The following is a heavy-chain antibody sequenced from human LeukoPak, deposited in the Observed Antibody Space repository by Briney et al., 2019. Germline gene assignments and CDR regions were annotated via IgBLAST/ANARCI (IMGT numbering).Heavy chain of an antibody. Sequence: SGGCLRLSCAASGFTFSSYSMNWVRQAPGKGLEWVSSISSSSSYIYYADSVKGRFTISRDNAKNSLYLQMNSLRAEDTAVYYCARDPGGLLQYYFDYWGQGTLVTVSS. CDR1: GFTFSSYS. D-gene: IGHD1-26*01. V-gene: IGHV3-21*01. J-gene: IGHJ4*02. CDR3: ARDPGGLLQYYFDY. CDR2: ISSSSSYI.